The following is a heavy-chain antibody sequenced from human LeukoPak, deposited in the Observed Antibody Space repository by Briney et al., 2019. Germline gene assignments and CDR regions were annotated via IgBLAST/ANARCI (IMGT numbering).Heavy chain of an antibody. J-gene: IGHJ6*02. Sequence: ASVKVSCKASGYTFTTYYLHWVRQAPGQGLEWMGWINPNSGGTNYAQKFQGRVTMTRDTSISTAYMELSRLRSDDTAVYYCARDTYYYDSTEPGGYYGMDVWGQGTTVTVSS. D-gene: IGHD3-22*01. V-gene: IGHV1-2*02. CDR3: ARDTYYYDSTEPGGYYGMDV. CDR1: GYTFTTYY. CDR2: INPNSGGT.